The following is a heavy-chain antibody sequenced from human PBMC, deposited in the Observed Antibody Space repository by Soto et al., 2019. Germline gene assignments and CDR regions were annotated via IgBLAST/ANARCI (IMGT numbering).Heavy chain of an antibody. CDR1: VGSFTYT. Sequence: SIEVSCKASVGSFTYTLSCVRQAPGQGLEWMGGIIPIFCTANYTQKFQGRVTITADETTKTAYMELSTLRSEDTAIYSCARLLSHGTYGLDAWGQGTMVTVSS. CDR3: ARLLSHGTYGLDA. V-gene: IGHV1-69*13. D-gene: IGHD2-15*01. J-gene: IGHJ3*01. CDR2: IIPIFCTA.